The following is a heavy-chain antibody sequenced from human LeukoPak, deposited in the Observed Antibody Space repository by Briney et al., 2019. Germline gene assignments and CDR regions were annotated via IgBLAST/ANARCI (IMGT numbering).Heavy chain of an antibody. CDR2: LYYSGST. V-gene: IGHV4-39*07. CDR1: GGSISSSSYY. D-gene: IGHD3-10*01. Sequence: PSETLSLTCTVSGGSISSSSYYWGWIRQPPGQGLEWIGSLYYSGSTYYKPSLNSRVTISLDTSKNQFSLKLSSVTAADTAVYYCAAGSGSYYRPLDYWGQGTLVTVSP. J-gene: IGHJ4*02. CDR3: AAGSGSYYRPLDY.